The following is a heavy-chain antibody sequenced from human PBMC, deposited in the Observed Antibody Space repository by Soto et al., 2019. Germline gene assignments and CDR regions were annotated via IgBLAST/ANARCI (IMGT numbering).Heavy chain of an antibody. J-gene: IGHJ3*02. CDR1: GDSMSSYY. Sequence: QVQLQESGPGLVEPSETLSLTCTVSGDSMSSYYWSWIRQSAEKGLEWIGRISATGTTSYIPSLQSRIRLSIDTSKIQFSLNLKFVTAADTAVYFCARDQSGAADIWGQGTMVTVS. V-gene: IGHV4-4*07. CDR3: ARDQSGAADI. CDR2: ISATGTT. D-gene: IGHD7-27*01.